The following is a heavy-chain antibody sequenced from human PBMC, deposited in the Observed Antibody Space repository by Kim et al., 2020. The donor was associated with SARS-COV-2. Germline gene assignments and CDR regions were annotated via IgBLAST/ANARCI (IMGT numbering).Heavy chain of an antibody. CDR3: TTELTYYYDSSTTY. J-gene: IGHJ4*02. V-gene: IGHV3-15*01. D-gene: IGHD3-22*01. Sequence: AAPGKGRFTISRDDSKNTLYLQMNSLKTEDTAVYYCTTELTYYYDSSTTYWGQGTLVTVSS.